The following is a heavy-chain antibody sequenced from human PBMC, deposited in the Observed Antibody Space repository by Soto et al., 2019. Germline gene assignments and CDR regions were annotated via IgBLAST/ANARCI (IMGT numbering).Heavy chain of an antibody. CDR1: GGSFSGYY. CDR3: VRFSSGAYYYYGMDV. J-gene: IGHJ6*02. V-gene: IGHV4-34*01. CDR2: INHSGST. D-gene: IGHD3-10*01. Sequence: QVQLQQWGAGLLKPSETLSLTCAVYGGSFSGYYWSWIRQPLGKGLEWIGEINHSGSTNYNPSLKSRVTISVDTSKNQFSLKLSSVTAADTAVYYCVRFSSGAYYYYGMDVWGQGTTVTVSS.